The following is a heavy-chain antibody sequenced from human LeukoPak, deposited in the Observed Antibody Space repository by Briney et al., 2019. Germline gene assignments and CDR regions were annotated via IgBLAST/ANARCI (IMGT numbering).Heavy chain of an antibody. CDR1: GGPISNYY. D-gene: IGHD3-10*01. V-gene: IGHV4-59*08. Sequence: SETLSLTCTVSGGPISNYYWSWIRQPPGKGLEWIGYIYYSGSINYNPSLKSRVTISVDTSKNQFSLKLSSVTAADTAVYYCARLISGVGYFDSWGQGTLVTVSS. CDR2: IYYSGSI. J-gene: IGHJ4*02. CDR3: ARLISGVGYFDS.